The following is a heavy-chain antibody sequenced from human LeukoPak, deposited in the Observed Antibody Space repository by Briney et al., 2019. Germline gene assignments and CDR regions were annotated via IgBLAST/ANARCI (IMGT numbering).Heavy chain of an antibody. J-gene: IGHJ4*02. D-gene: IGHD5-12*01. Sequence: SETLSLTCTVSGGSISSGSYYWDWIRQPPGKGLEWIGSISYSGSTSYKPSLKTRVTISEDTSKNQFSLKLTSVTAADTAVYYCARDGYSAHDGLWGQGTLVTVSS. CDR1: GGSISSGSYY. CDR2: ISYSGST. CDR3: ARDGYSAHDGL. V-gene: IGHV4-39*07.